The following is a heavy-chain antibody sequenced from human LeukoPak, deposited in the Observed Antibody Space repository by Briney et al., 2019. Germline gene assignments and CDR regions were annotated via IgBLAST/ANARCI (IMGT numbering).Heavy chain of an antibody. CDR1: GITFSSYN. CDR3: TKDARITGTDGA. V-gene: IGHV3-30*02. CDR2: MRYDGTDK. D-gene: IGHD1-20*01. J-gene: IGHJ1*01. Sequence: GGSLRLSCAASGITFSSYNMHWVRQAPGKGLEWVAFMRYDGTDKYYADSIKGRFTISRDNSNNTLYLQMNSLKAEDTAVYYCTKDARITGTDGAWGQGTLVTVS.